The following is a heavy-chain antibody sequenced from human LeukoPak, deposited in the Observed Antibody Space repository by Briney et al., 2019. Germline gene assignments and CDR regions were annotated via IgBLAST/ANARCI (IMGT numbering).Heavy chain of an antibody. CDR3: ARGSGYYFYFDY. Sequence: ASVRVSCKASGYTFTGYYMHWVRQAPGQGVEWMGWINPNSGGTNYAQKFQGRVTMTRDTSISTAYMELSRLRSDDTAVYYCARGSGYYFYFDYWGQGTLVTVSS. CDR1: GYTFTGYY. J-gene: IGHJ4*02. V-gene: IGHV1-2*02. CDR2: INPNSGGT. D-gene: IGHD3-22*01.